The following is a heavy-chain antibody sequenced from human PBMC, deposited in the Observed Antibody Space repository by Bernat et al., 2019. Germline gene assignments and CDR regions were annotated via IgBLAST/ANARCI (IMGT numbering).Heavy chain of an antibody. Sequence: QLQLQESGSGLVKPSQTLSLTCAVSGGSISSGGYSWSWIRQPPGKGLEWIGYIYHSGSTYYNPSLKSRVTISVDTSKNQFSLKLSSVTAADTAVYYCARSSSSCCDPSGKDYYFDYWGQGTLVTVSS. V-gene: IGHV4-30-2*02. CDR3: ARSSSSCCDPSGKDYYFDY. CDR1: GGSISSGGYS. CDR2: IYHSGST. D-gene: IGHD6-13*01. J-gene: IGHJ4*02.